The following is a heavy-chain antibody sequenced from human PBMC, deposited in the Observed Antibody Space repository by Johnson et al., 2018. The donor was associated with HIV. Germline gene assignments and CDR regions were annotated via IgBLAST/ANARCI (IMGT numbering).Heavy chain of an antibody. D-gene: IGHD5-12*01. CDR3: AKDGYSGYDWGNDAFDI. V-gene: IGHV3-33*06. J-gene: IGHJ3*02. Sequence: QVQLVESGGGVVQPGRSLRLSCAASGFTLTYFGMHWVRQAPGKGLGWVAVIWYDGSNTFYEASVKGRFTISRDNSKNTLYLQMNSLRAEDTAVYYCAKDGYSGYDWGNDAFDIWGQGTMVTVSS. CDR1: GFTLTYFG. CDR2: IWYDGSNT.